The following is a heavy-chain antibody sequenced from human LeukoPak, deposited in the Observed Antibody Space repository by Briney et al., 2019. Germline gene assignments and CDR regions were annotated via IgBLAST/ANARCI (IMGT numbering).Heavy chain of an antibody. CDR2: ISYGGGT. V-gene: IGHV4-31*03. CDR1: GGSVNSGGYY. CDR3: AVGPHHYFDS. J-gene: IGHJ4*02. Sequence: SETLSLTCTVSGGSVNSGGYYWSWIRQHPGKGLEWIGYISYGGGTYYNPSLKSRLTISLDTSKNQFSLRLSSVSAADAAVYFCAVGPHHYFDSWGQGTLVTVSS.